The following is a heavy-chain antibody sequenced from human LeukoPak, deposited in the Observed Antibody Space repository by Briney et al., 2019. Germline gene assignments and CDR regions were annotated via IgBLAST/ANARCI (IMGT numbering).Heavy chain of an antibody. J-gene: IGHJ4*02. D-gene: IGHD3-22*01. Sequence: PSETLSLTCTVSGGSISSSSCYWGWIRQPPGKGLEWIGSIYYSGSTYYNPSLKSRVTISVDTSKNQFSLKLSSVTAADTAVYYCARHALPYYYDTYFDYWGQGTLVTVSS. CDR2: IYYSGST. V-gene: IGHV4-39*01. CDR3: ARHALPYYYDTYFDY. CDR1: GGSISSSSCY.